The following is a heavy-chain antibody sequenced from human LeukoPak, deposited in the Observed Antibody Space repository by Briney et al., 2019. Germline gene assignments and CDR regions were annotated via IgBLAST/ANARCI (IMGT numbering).Heavy chain of an antibody. Sequence: ASVKVSCKVSGYTLTELSMHWVRQAPGKGLEWMGGFDPEDGETIYAQKFQGRVTMTEDTSTDTAYMELSSLRSEDTAVYYCATGILGYCSSTSCFHYYYYGMDVWGQGPRSPSP. CDR3: ATGILGYCSSTSCFHYYYYGMDV. V-gene: IGHV1-24*01. CDR2: FDPEDGET. J-gene: IGHJ6*02. CDR1: GYTLTELS. D-gene: IGHD2-2*01.